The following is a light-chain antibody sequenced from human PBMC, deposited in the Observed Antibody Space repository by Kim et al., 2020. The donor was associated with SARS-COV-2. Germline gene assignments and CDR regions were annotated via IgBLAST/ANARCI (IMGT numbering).Light chain of an antibody. CDR1: QSVSSNS. Sequence: EIVLTQSPATLSLSPGERATLSCRASQSVSSNSLVWYQQKPGQAPRLLIHGASIRATGIPDRFSGSGSGTDFTLTISRLEPEDFAVYYCQQCFGSSVYTLGQGNNLE. V-gene: IGKV3-20*01. CDR3: QQCFGSSVYT. J-gene: IGKJ2*01. CDR2: GAS.